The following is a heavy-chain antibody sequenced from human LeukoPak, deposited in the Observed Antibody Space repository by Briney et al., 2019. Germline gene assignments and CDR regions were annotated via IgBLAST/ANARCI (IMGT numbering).Heavy chain of an antibody. V-gene: IGHV3-20*04. J-gene: IGHJ3*02. Sequence: GGSLRLSCRGSGFKFDDYGVTWVRQAPGKGLEWVSDINWNGDSTGYAHSVRGRFTISRDNAKNTLYLQMNSLRAEDTAVYYCARDLYCTNGVCYHAFDIWGQGTMVTVSS. CDR1: GFKFDDYG. CDR3: ARDLYCTNGVCYHAFDI. CDR2: INWNGDST. D-gene: IGHD2-8*01.